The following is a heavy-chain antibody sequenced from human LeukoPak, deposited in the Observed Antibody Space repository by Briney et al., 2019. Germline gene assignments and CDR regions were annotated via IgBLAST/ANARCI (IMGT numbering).Heavy chain of an antibody. Sequence: SVKVSCKASVGTFSSYAISWVRQAPGQGLEWMGRIIPIFGTANYAQKFQGRVTITTDESTSTAYMELSSLRSEDTAVYYCARDAGGNSHYWGQGTLVTMSS. J-gene: IGHJ4*02. CDR3: ARDAGGNSHY. CDR2: IIPIFGTA. D-gene: IGHD4-23*01. V-gene: IGHV1-69*05. CDR1: VGTFSSYA.